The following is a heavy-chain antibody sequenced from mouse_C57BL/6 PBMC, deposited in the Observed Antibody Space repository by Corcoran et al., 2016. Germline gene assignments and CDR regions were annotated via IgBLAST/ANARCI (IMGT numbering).Heavy chain of an antibody. CDR2: INPNNGGT. CDR3: ARGGIYYDYDEAMDY. J-gene: IGHJ4*01. CDR1: GYTFTDYY. D-gene: IGHD2-4*01. Sequence: EVQLQQSGPELVKPGASVKISCKASGYTFTDYYMNWVKQSHGKSLEWIGDINPNNGGTSYNQKFKGKATLTVDKSSSTAYMELRSLTSEDSAVYYCARGGIYYDYDEAMDYWGQGTSVTVSS. V-gene: IGHV1-26*01.